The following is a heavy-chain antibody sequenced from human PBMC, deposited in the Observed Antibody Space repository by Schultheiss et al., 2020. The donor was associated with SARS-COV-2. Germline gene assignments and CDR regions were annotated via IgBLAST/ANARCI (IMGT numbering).Heavy chain of an antibody. D-gene: IGHD2-2*01. CDR3: AREADCSSTSCPPAWGYYYGMDV. V-gene: IGHV3-23*01. J-gene: IGHJ6*02. Sequence: GGSLRLSCAASGFTFTNYAMSWVRQAPGKGLEWVSAISGSGGSTYYADSVKGRFTISRDNSKNTLYLQMNSLRAEDTAVYYCAREADCSSTSCPPAWGYYYGMDVWGQGTTVTVSS. CDR2: ISGSGGST. CDR1: GFTFTNYA.